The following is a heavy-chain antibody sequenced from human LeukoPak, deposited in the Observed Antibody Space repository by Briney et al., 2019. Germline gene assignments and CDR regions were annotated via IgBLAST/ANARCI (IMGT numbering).Heavy chain of an antibody. CDR1: GYTFTSYY. Sequence: GASVKVSCKASGYTFTSYYMHWVRQAPGQGLEWMGIINPSGGSTSYAQKFQGRVTMTRDTSTSTVYMELSSLRSEDTAVYYCARGSHYGEGKGDWFDPWGQGTLVTVSS. J-gene: IGHJ5*02. V-gene: IGHV1-46*01. D-gene: IGHD4-17*01. CDR3: ARGSHYGEGKGDWFDP. CDR2: INPSGGST.